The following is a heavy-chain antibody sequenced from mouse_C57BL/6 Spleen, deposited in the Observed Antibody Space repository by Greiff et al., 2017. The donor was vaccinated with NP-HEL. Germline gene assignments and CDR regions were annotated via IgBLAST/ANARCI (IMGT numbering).Heavy chain of an antibody. CDR2: IYPGDGDT. V-gene: IGHV1-82*01. J-gene: IGHJ3*01. CDR1: GYAFSSSW. D-gene: IGHD1-1*02. CDR3: AREGNYAAY. Sequence: QVQLKQSGPELVKPGASVKISCKASGYAFSSSWMNWVKQRPGKGLEWIGRIYPGDGDTNYNGKFKGKATLTADKSSSTAYMQLSSLTSEDSAVYFCAREGNYAAYWGQGTLVTVSA.